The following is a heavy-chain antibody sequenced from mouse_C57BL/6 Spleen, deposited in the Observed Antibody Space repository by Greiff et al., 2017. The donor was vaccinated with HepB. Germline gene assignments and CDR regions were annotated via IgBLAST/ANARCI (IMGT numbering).Heavy chain of an antibody. CDR2: IYWDDDK. CDR3: ARSAYYGTPFAY. D-gene: IGHD1-1*01. V-gene: IGHV8-12*01. Sequence: QVTLKESGPGILQSSQTLSLTCSFSGFSLSTSGMGVSWIRQPSGKGLEWLAHIYWDDDKRYNPSLKSRLTISKDTSRNQVFLKITSVDTADTATYYCARSAYYGTPFAYWGQGTLVTVSA. CDR1: GFSLSTSGMG. J-gene: IGHJ3*01.